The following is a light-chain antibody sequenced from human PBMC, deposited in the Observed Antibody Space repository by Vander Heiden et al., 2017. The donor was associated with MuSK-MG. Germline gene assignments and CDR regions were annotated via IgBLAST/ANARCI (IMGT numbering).Light chain of an antibody. V-gene: IGKV4-1*01. J-gene: IGKJ2*01. CDR3: QQDDSTPST. CDR1: QSVLYSSNNKNY. Sequence: DIVMTQSPDSLAVSLGERATINCKSSQSVLYSSNNKNYLAWYQQKPGQPPKLLIYWASTREYGVPDRFSGSGSGTDFTLTISSLQAEDVAVYYCQQDDSTPSTFGQGTKLDIK. CDR2: WAS.